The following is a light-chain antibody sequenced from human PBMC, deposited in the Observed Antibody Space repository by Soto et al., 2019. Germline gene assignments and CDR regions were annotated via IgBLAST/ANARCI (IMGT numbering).Light chain of an antibody. Sequence: QSALSQPASMSGSPGQSITISCTGTSSYVGGYNYVSWYRQYPGKAPKLIIYDVNNRPSEVSNRISGSKSGNTASLTISGLQAEDEADYYCSSHSSSSTLVVFGGGTKLTVL. CDR3: SSHSSSSTLVV. J-gene: IGLJ2*01. CDR1: SSYVGGYNY. CDR2: DVN. V-gene: IGLV2-14*03.